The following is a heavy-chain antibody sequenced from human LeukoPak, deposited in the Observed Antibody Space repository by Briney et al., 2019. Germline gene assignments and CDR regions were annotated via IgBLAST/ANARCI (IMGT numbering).Heavy chain of an antibody. V-gene: IGHV4-38-2*02. D-gene: IGHD3-22*01. CDR3: ATTNYYDSSGYYLDFDY. Sequence: SETLSLTCTVSGYSISSGSYWGWIRQPPGKGLEWVGSIYHSGSTNYNPSLKSRVTISVDTSKNQFSLKLSSVTAADTAVYYCATTNYYDSSGYYLDFDYWGQGTLVTVSS. CDR1: GYSISSGSY. CDR2: IYHSGST. J-gene: IGHJ4*02.